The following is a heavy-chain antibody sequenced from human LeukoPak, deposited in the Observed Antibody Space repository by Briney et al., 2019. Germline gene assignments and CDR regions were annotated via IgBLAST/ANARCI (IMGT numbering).Heavy chain of an antibody. J-gene: IGHJ4*02. Sequence: GASVKVSCKASGYIFISYYMHWVRQAPGQGLEWMGMINPTGGTTSYAQKFQGRVSLTSDTSTSTVYMDLSSLRSEDTAIYYCARDWGSSGYYGYWGQGTLVTVAS. V-gene: IGHV1-46*01. CDR1: GYIFISYY. D-gene: IGHD3-22*01. CDR3: ARDWGSSGYYGY. CDR2: INPTGGTT.